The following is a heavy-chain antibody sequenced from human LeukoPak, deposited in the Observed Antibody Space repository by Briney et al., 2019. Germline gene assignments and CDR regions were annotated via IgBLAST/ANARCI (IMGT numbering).Heavy chain of an antibody. V-gene: IGHV3-21*04. J-gene: IGHJ4*02. CDR1: GFTFSGYS. CDR3: ARDRDDSSGYYTDY. D-gene: IGHD3-22*01. Sequence: GGSLRLSCAASGFTFSGYSMNWVRQAPGKGLEWVSSISTTSAYIYYADSVKGRLTTSRDNSKNTLYLQMNSLRAEDTAVYYCARDRDDSSGYYTDYWGQGTLVTVSS. CDR2: ISTTSAYI.